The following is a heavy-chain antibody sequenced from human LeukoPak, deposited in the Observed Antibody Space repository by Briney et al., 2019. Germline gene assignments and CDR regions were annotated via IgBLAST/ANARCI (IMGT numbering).Heavy chain of an antibody. CDR2: ISISGTTI. D-gene: IGHD2-2*01. V-gene: IGHV3-11*01. CDR3: AKAVYQVLITSPADY. J-gene: IGHJ4*02. CDR1: GFTFSDYY. Sequence: GGSLRLSCAASGFTFSDYYMNWIRQAPGKGLEWVSYISISGTTIYYADSVKGRFTISRDNSKNTLYLQMNSLRAEDTAVYYCAKAVYQVLITSPADYWGQGTLVTVSS.